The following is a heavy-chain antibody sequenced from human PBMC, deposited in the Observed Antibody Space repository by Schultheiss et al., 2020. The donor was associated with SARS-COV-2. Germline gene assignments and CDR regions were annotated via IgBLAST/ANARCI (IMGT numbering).Heavy chain of an antibody. CDR3: AKESQYGSSSWYGHPDY. D-gene: IGHD6-13*01. J-gene: IGHJ4*02. Sequence: GGSLRLSCAASGFTFSDYYMSWIRQAPGKGLEWVSAISGSGGSTYYADSVKGRFTISRDNSKNTLYLQMNSLRAEDTAVYYCAKESQYGSSSWYGHPDYWGQGTLVTVSS. CDR2: ISGSGGST. CDR1: GFTFSDYY. V-gene: IGHV3-23*01.